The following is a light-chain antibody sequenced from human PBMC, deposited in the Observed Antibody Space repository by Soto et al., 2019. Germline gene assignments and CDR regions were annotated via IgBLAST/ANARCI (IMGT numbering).Light chain of an antibody. CDR1: ESVSLNY. CDR3: QQYGSSPYT. J-gene: IGKJ2*01. CDR2: GAS. Sequence: EIVLTQSAGTLSLSPGERATLSCRASESVSLNYLAWYQQKPGQTPRLLIYGASRRATGLPDRFTGGWSGTDFPLTITRLEPEDFAVYYCQQYGSSPYTFGQGTKLEIK. V-gene: IGKV3-20*01.